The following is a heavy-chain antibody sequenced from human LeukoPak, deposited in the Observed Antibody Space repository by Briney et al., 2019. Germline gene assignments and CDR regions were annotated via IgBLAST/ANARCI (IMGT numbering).Heavy chain of an antibody. D-gene: IGHD3-3*01. CDR2: ISYDGSNK. V-gene: IGHV3-30*04. J-gene: IGHJ4*02. CDR3: ARHTSTDYDFWSGPFDY. Sequence: GGSLRLSCAASGFTLSSYAMHWVRQAPGKGLEWVAVISYDGSNKYYADSVKGRFTISRDNSKNTLYLQMNSLRAEDTAVYYCARHTSTDYDFWSGPFDYWGQGTLVTVSS. CDR1: GFTLSSYA.